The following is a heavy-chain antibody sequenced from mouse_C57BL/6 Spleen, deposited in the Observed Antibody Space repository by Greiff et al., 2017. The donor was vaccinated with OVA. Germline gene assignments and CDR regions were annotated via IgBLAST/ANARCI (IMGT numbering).Heavy chain of an antibody. Sequence: VQLQQSGPELVKPGASVKISCKASGYTFTDYYMNWVKQSHGKSLKWIGDINPNNGGTSYNQKFKGKATLTVDKSSSTAYMELRSLTSEDSAVYYCARDDYDGGDYWGQGTTLTVSS. CDR2: INPNNGGT. V-gene: IGHV1-26*01. J-gene: IGHJ2*01. CDR3: ARDDYDGGDY. D-gene: IGHD2-4*01. CDR1: GYTFTDYY.